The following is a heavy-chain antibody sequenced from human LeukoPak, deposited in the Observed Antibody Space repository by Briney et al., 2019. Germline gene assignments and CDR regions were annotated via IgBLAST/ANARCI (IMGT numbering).Heavy chain of an antibody. J-gene: IGHJ3*02. CDR3: AKGYCSGGSCFDDAFDI. Sequence: GRSLRLSCAASGFIFDDYAMYWVRQAPGKGLEWVSGISWNSGSIGYADSVKGRFTISGDNAKNSLYLQMNSLRAEDTALYYCAKGYCSGGSCFDDAFDIWGQGTMVTVSS. V-gene: IGHV3-9*01. D-gene: IGHD2-15*01. CDR1: GFIFDDYA. CDR2: ISWNSGSI.